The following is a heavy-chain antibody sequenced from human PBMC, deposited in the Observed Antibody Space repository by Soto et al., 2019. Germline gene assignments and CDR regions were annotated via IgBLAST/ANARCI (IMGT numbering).Heavy chain of an antibody. CDR3: ARGDREDIAVVAGVRPGEYGVDV. J-gene: IGHJ6*02. CDR2: ISYDGSNK. Sequence: ESVGGVVQPGRSLRLSCAASGFTFRNYAMHWVRQAPGKGLECVAVISYDGSNKFYRDYVKGRFTISRDNSKNTLYLQINSLRYEDTAVYYCARGDREDIAVVAGVRPGEYGVDVWGQGTTVTVSS. D-gene: IGHD2-15*01. CDR1: GFTFRNYA. V-gene: IGHV3-30-3*01.